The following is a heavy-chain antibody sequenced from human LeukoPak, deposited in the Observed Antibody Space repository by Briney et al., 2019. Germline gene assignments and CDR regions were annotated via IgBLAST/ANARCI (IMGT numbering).Heavy chain of an antibody. CDR2: ISWNSGSI. J-gene: IGHJ4*02. V-gene: IGHV3-9*01. CDR3: AKDATPTDRVLRCFDWPQWKSYYFDY. Sequence: GRSLRLSCAASGFTFDDYAMHWVRQAPGKGLEWVSGISWNSGSIGYADSVKGRFTISRDNAKNSLYLQMNSLRAEDTALYYCAKDATPTDRVLRCFDWPQWKSYYFDYWGQGTLVTVSS. CDR1: GFTFDDYA. D-gene: IGHD3-9*01.